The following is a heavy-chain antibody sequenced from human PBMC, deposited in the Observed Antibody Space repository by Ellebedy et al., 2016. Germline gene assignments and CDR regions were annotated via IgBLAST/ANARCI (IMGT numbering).Heavy chain of an antibody. CDR2: ISSSSSYI. J-gene: IGHJ6*02. CDR3: ARERRAPGYYGMDV. D-gene: IGHD7-27*01. CDR1: GFTFSSYS. Sequence: GESLKISXAASGFTFSSYSMNWVRQAPGKGLEWVASISSSSSYIYYADSVKGRFTISRDNAKNSLYLQMNSLRAEDAAVYYCARERRAPGYYGMDVWGQGTTVTVSS. V-gene: IGHV3-21*01.